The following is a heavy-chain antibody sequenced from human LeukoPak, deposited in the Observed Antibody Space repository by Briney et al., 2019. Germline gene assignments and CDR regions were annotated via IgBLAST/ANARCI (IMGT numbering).Heavy chain of an antibody. CDR3: ARESEPRGDSNRYGMDV. V-gene: IGHV1-46*01. Sequence: ASVKVSCKASGYTFTSYYMHWVRQAPGQGLEWMGIINPSGGSTSYAQKFQGRVTTTRDTSTSTVYMELSSLRSEDTAVYYCARESEPRGDSNRYGMDVWGQGTTVTVSS. D-gene: IGHD2-21*02. J-gene: IGHJ6*02. CDR2: INPSGGST. CDR1: GYTFTSYY.